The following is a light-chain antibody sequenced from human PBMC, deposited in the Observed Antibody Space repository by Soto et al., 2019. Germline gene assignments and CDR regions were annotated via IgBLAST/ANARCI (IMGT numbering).Light chain of an antibody. Sequence: DTVMTQSPDSLAVSLGERATIKCRSSQSVLRSSNNKNYLAWYQQKPGQPPKLLFNWASTRESGVPDRFSGSGSGTDFTLTISSLEPEDFAVYYCQQRSTWPPLTFGGGTKV. CDR1: QSVLRSSNNKNY. J-gene: IGKJ4*01. CDR2: WAS. CDR3: QQRSTWPPLT. V-gene: IGKV4-1*01.